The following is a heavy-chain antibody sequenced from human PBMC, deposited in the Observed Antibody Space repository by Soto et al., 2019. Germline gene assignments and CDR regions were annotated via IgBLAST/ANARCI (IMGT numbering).Heavy chain of an antibody. CDR2: ISAYNGNT. CDR1: GYTFTSYG. CDR3: VVAAQPYYYGMDV. Sequence: ASVKVSCKASGYTFTSYGISWVRQAPGQGLEWMGWISAYNGNTNYAQKLQGRVTMTTDTSTSTAYMELRSLSFDDTSVYYCVVAAQPYYYGMDVWGQGTTVTVSS. V-gene: IGHV1-18*01. J-gene: IGHJ6*02. D-gene: IGHD2-15*01.